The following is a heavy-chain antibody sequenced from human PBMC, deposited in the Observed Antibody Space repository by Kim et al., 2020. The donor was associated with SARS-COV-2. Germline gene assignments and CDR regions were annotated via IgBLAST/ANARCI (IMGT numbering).Heavy chain of an antibody. Sequence: ESVKGRFTVSRDNSKNTLYLQMNSLRAEDTAVYYCAKERFWSGYFDYWGQGTLVTVSS. D-gene: IGHD3-3*01. CDR3: AKERFWSGYFDY. J-gene: IGHJ4*02. V-gene: IGHV3-23*01.